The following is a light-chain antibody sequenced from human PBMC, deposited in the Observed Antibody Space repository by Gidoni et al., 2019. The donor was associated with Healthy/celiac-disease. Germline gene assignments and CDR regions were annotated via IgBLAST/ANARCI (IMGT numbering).Light chain of an antibody. CDR3: QSYDSSLSGWDVV. J-gene: IGLJ2*01. V-gene: IGLV1-40*01. CDR2: GNS. Sequence: QSVLTPPPSVSGAPGQRVTIPCTGSSSNIGAGYDVHWYQQLPGTAPKLLIYGNSNRPSGVPDRFSGSKSGTSASLAITGLQAEDEADYYCQSYDSSLSGWDVVFGGGTKLTVL. CDR1: SSNIGAGYD.